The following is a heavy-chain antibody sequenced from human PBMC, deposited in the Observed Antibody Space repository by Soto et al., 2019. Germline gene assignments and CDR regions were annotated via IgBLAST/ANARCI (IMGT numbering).Heavy chain of an antibody. CDR1: GFVFKNYG. J-gene: IGHJ4*02. CDR3: ARDWANGVWYFAH. CDR2: IWFDGSET. Sequence: QERLVESGGGVVQPGTSLRLTCAASGFVFKNYGMHWVRQAPGKGLEWLAVIWFDGSETYYADSVKGRFTISRDNSKNTLYLQMNTLRAEDTAVYYCARDWANGVWYFAHWGQGTLVTVAS. V-gene: IGHV3-33*01. D-gene: IGHD2-8*01.